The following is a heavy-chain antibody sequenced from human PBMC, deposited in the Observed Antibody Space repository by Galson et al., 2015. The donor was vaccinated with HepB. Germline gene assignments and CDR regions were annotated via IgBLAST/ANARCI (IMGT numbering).Heavy chain of an antibody. J-gene: IGHJ4*02. CDR1: GYTFGDSG. V-gene: IGHV1-18*01. Sequence: SVKVSCKASGYTFGDSGIIWVRQAPGQGLEWMGWISPYNAHTNYAQKFRGRVTLTTVTSTTTAYMELRRLRSDNTAIYYCAREGSYCIVAPCYYYFDYWGQGSLVTVSS. CDR3: AREGSYCIVAPCYYYFDY. D-gene: IGHD2-15*01. CDR2: ISPYNAHT.